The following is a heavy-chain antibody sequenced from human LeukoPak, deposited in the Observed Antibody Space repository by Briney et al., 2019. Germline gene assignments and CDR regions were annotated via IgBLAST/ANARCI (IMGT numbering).Heavy chain of an antibody. CDR3: ARLSRYPGYQLLFDY. J-gene: IGHJ4*02. V-gene: IGHV3-48*04. D-gene: IGHD2-2*01. CDR2: ISSSGSTI. CDR1: GFIFSTYS. Sequence: GGSLRLSCAASGFIFSTYSMNWVRQAPGKGLEWLSYISSSGSTIHYTDSVKGRFTISRDNAKNSLYLQMNSLRAEDTAVYYCARLSRYPGYQLLFDYWGQGTLVTVSS.